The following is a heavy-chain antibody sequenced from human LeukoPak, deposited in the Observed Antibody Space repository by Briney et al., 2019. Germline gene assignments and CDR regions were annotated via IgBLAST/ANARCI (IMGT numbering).Heavy chain of an antibody. CDR2: ISSSSSTI. D-gene: IGHD1-26*01. Sequence: GGSRRLSCAASGFTFSDYYMSWIRQAPGKGMEWVSYISSSSSTIYYADSVKGRFTISRDNAKNSLYLQMNSLRAEDTAVYYCARDWGSGSYRKGPFDYWGQGTLVTVSS. V-gene: IGHV3-11*04. CDR3: ARDWGSGSYRKGPFDY. J-gene: IGHJ4*02. CDR1: GFTFSDYY.